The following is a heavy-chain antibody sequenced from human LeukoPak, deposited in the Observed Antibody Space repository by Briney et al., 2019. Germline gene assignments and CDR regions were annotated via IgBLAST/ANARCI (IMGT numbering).Heavy chain of an antibody. D-gene: IGHD5-12*01. CDR2: IYHSGST. Sequence: PSETLSLTCAVSGGSISSGGYSWSWIRQPPGKGLEWIGYIYHSGSTYYNPSLKSRVTISVDRSKNQFSLKLSSVTAADTAVYYCARGKYSGYYFDLWGRGTLVTVSS. CDR1: GGSISSGGYS. V-gene: IGHV4-30-2*01. J-gene: IGHJ2*01. CDR3: ARGKYSGYYFDL.